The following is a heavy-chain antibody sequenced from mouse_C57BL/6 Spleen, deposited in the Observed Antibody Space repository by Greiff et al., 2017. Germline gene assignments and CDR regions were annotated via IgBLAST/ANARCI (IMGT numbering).Heavy chain of an antibody. Sequence: QVQLQQPGAELVKPGASVKMSCKASGYTFTSYWITWVKQRPGQGLEWIGDIYPGSGGTNYNEKFQSKATLTVDTSSSTAYMQLSSLPSEDSAVYYCAGIYYDDDGAGYAMDDWGQGTSVTVSS. D-gene: IGHD2-4*01. V-gene: IGHV1-55*01. J-gene: IGHJ4*01. CDR3: AGIYYDDDGAGYAMDD. CDR2: IYPGSGGT. CDR1: GYTFTSYW.